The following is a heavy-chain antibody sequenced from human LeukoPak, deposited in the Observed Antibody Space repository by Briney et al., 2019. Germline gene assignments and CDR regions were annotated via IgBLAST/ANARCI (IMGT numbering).Heavy chain of an antibody. CDR2: INHSGST. D-gene: IGHD2-2*01. Sequence: SETLSLTCAVYGGSFSGYYWSWIRQPPGRGLEWIGEINHSGSTNYNPSLKSRVTISVDTSKNQFSLKLSSVTAADTAVYYCARGPPDIVVVPAAAGWFAPWGQGTLVTVSS. CDR1: GGSFSGYY. V-gene: IGHV4-34*01. CDR3: ARGPPDIVVVPAAAGWFAP. J-gene: IGHJ5*02.